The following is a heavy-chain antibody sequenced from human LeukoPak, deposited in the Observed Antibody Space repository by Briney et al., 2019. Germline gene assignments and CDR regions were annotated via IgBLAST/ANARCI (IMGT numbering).Heavy chain of an antibody. CDR1: DYSISSGYGYY. V-gene: IGHV4-38-2*02. CDR3: ARDGYAFSSNWFDP. Sequence: SETLSLTCTVSDYSISSGYGYYWGWIRQPPGKGLEWIGNIYHSGITYYNHFNSSLKSRVTISIDTSKNQFSLRLTSVTAADTAVYYCARDGYAFSSNWFDPWGQGTLVTVSS. D-gene: IGHD5-12*01. CDR2: IYHSGIT. J-gene: IGHJ5*02.